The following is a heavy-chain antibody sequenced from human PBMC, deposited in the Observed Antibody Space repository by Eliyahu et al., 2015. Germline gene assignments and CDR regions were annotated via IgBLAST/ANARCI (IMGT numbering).Heavy chain of an antibody. CDR1: GGSISSYY. Sequence: VKPSETLSLTCTVSGGSISSYYWSWIRQSPEKGLEWIAYIHHSGTTNYNPSLKSRVTMSIDTSKNQFSLRLTSVTAADTAIYYCVRDINSPTDFWGQGTLVTVSS. CDR3: VRDINSPTDF. V-gene: IGHV4-59*01. CDR2: IHHSGTT. J-gene: IGHJ4*02. D-gene: IGHD4-11*01.